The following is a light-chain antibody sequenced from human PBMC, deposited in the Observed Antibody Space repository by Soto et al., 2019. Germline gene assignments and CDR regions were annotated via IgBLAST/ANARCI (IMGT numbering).Light chain of an antibody. V-gene: IGKV1-9*01. CDR2: GAS. Sequence: IELTQSPSSLSASLGDRVTITCRASQGISSYLGWYQQKPGKAPKLLIYGASTLQSGVPSRFSGSGSGTDFTLTISRLEPEDSAVYYCQQYGSSGTFGQGTKVDIK. CDR1: QGISSY. CDR3: QQYGSSGT. J-gene: IGKJ1*01.